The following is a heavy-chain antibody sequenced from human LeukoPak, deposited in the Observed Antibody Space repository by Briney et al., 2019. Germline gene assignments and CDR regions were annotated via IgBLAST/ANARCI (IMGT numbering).Heavy chain of an antibody. Sequence: PSETLSLTCTVSGDSISNYYWSWIRQPPGKGLEWIGYIYYSGSTNYNPSLKSRVTMSVATSKNQFSLKLSSVTAADTAVYYCARLLVVAATVPKYYFDYWGQGTLVTVSS. D-gene: IGHD2-15*01. CDR2: IYYSGST. CDR1: GDSISNYY. V-gene: IGHV4-59*08. J-gene: IGHJ4*02. CDR3: ARLLVVAATVPKYYFDY.